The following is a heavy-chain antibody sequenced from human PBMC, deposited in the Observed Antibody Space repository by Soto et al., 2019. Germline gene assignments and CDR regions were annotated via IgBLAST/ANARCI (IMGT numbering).Heavy chain of an antibody. V-gene: IGHV3-64*01. CDR1: GFTLSGYA. CDR2: ISSNGVGT. J-gene: IGHJ6*03. Sequence: EVQLAESGGGLAQPGGSLRLSCAASGFTLSGYAMDWVRQAPGKGLEYVSGISSNGVGTYYANSVQGRFTISRDNSKNTVYLQRGSLRPEDMAVYYCAGRARPDFYYMDVWGKGTPVTVPS. D-gene: IGHD6-6*01. CDR3: AGRARPDFYYMDV.